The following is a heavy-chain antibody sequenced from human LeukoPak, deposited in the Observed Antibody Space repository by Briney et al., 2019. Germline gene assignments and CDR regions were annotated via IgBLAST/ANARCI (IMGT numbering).Heavy chain of an antibody. D-gene: IGHD2/OR15-2a*01. Sequence: GGSLRLSCAASGFTFNTFDMTWVRQAPGKGLEWVSYISSGSSSRYYADSVKGRFTISRDNSKNTLYLQMNSLRPEDTAVYYCARPERIIVVTRTRFDSWGQGTLVTVSS. CDR1: GFTFNTFD. CDR2: ISSGSSSR. CDR3: ARPERIIVVTRTRFDS. V-gene: IGHV3-48*01. J-gene: IGHJ4*02.